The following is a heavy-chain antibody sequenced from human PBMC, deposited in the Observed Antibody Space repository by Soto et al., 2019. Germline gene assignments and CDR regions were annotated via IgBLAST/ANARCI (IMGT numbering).Heavy chain of an antibody. CDR1: GDSVSSNNIA. V-gene: IGHV6-1*01. CDR2: TYYRYKWYN. D-gene: IGHD2-15*01. Sequence: PSQTLSLTCAVSGDSVSSNNIAWNWLRLSPWRGLEWLGRTYYRYKWYNEYAVSVRSRIINNLDTSKNQFSLQLNSVTPDDTAVYYCARGRWSTFDSRGQGAQVTVSS. J-gene: IGHJ4*02. CDR3: ARGRWSTFDS.